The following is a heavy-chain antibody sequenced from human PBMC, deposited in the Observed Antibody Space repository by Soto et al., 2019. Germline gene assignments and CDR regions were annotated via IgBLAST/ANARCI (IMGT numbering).Heavy chain of an antibody. D-gene: IGHD1-20*01. Sequence: SETLSLTCTVSGGSISSGGYYWSWIRQHPGKGLEWIGYIYYSGSTYYNPSLKSRVTISVDTSKNQFSLKLSSVTAADTAVYYCASVAEDYNWNFFDYWGQGTLVTVSS. CDR3: ASVAEDYNWNFFDY. J-gene: IGHJ4*02. V-gene: IGHV4-31*03. CDR2: IYYSGST. CDR1: GGSISSGGYY.